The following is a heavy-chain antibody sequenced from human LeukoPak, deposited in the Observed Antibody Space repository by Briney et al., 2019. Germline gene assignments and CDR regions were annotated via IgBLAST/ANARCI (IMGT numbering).Heavy chain of an antibody. Sequence: GGSLRLSCAASGFTFSSYAMSWVRQAPGKGLEWVSAISGSGGSTFYADSVKGRFTISRDNSKNTLYLQMNSLRAEDTAVYYCAKVIPDYYDSSGYYFPYYYYMDVWGKGTTVTVSS. J-gene: IGHJ6*03. CDR3: AKVIPDYYDSSGYYFPYYYYMDV. D-gene: IGHD3-22*01. V-gene: IGHV3-23*01. CDR2: ISGSGGST. CDR1: GFTFSSYA.